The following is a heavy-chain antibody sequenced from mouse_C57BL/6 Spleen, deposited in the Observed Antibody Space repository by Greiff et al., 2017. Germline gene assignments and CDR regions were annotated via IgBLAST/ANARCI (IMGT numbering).Heavy chain of an antibody. CDR2: ISNGGGST. V-gene: IGHV5-12*01. Sequence: EVKLMESGGGLVQPGGSLKLSCAASGFTFSDYYMYWVRQTPEKRLEWVAYISNGGGSTYYPDTVKGRFTISRDNAKNTLYLQMSRLKSEDTAMYYCARQENYYGSRGYFDVWGTGTTVTVSS. CDR1: GFTFSDYY. D-gene: IGHD1-1*01. J-gene: IGHJ1*03. CDR3: ARQENYYGSRGYFDV.